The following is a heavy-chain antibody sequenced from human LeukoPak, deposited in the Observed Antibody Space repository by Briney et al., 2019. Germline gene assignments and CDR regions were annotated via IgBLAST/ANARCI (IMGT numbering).Heavy chain of an antibody. Sequence: PSETLSLTCTVSGGSISSYYWSWIRQPPGKGLEWGGSITYSGRTTYNPSLKSRVTISVHTTNNHLSLKLISLTAADTSVSYCARPAEYCSSNSCSPSITIFGVPKWWYFDLWGRGILVTAS. D-gene: IGHD2-2*01. CDR1: GGSISSYY. CDR3: ARPAEYCSSNSCSPSITIFGVPKWWYFDL. J-gene: IGHJ2*01. V-gene: IGHV4-59*08. CDR2: ITYSGRT.